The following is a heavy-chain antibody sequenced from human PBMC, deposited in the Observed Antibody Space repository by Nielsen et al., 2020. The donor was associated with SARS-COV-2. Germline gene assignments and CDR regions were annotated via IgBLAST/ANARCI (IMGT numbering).Heavy chain of an antibody. CDR3: AGHLSWYGMDV. CDR2: IWYDGSNK. Sequence: GESLKISCAASGFTFSSYGMHWVRQAPGKGLEWVAVIWYDGSNKYYVDSVKGRFTISRDNSKNTLYLQMNSLRAEDTAVYYCAGHLSWYGMDVWGQGTTVTVSS. D-gene: IGHD3-16*02. CDR1: GFTFSSYG. J-gene: IGHJ6*02. V-gene: IGHV3-33*01.